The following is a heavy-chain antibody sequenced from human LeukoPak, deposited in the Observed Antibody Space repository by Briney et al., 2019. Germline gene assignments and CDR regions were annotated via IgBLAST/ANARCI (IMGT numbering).Heavy chain of an antibody. V-gene: IGHV3-33*06. D-gene: IGHD5-12*01. CDR1: GFTFSKFG. CDR3: AKDWSLGYGCLDY. J-gene: IGHJ4*02. Sequence: GGPLRLSFAASGFTFSKFGMHWVRQTPAKGLEWVALVWNDGSKNYYADSVKGRFTISRDNSKDTLYLLLNSQRAEDTAVYYCAKDWSLGYGCLDYWGREPWSPSPQ. CDR2: VWNDGSKN.